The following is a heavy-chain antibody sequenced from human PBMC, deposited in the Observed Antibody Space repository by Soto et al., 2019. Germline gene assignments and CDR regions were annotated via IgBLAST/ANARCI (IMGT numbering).Heavy chain of an antibody. Sequence: EVQLLQSGGGLVQPGGSLRLSCAASGFTFSTYAMTWVRQAPGKGLEWVSTISSSGGKTYYADSVKGRVTISRDNSRNTLYLQMDGLRADDTAAYYCAKVIESFSYYCYGLDVWGQGTTVTVSS. CDR1: GFTFSTYA. CDR3: AKVIESFSYYCYGLDV. V-gene: IGHV3-23*01. J-gene: IGHJ6*02. CDR2: ISSSGGKT. D-gene: IGHD3-3*02.